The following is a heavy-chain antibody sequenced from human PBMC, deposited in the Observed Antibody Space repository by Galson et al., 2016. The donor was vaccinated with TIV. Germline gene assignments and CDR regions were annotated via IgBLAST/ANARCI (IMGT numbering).Heavy chain of an antibody. Sequence: SLRLSCAASGFTFDDYAMHWVRQVPGKGLEWLSVISWNSGSIVYADSVKGRFTISRDNAENSLYLQMNNLKTEDSALYYCAKGHLRAARRFYYMDVWGKGTTVTVSS. CDR1: GFTFDDYA. V-gene: IGHV3-9*01. D-gene: IGHD1-14*01. CDR3: AKGHLRAARRFYYMDV. CDR2: ISWNSGSI. J-gene: IGHJ6*03.